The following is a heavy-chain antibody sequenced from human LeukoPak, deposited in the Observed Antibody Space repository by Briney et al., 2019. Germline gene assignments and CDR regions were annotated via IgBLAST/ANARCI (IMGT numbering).Heavy chain of an antibody. CDR3: ATSRIAVAGTGYYGMDV. J-gene: IGHJ6*02. D-gene: IGHD6-19*01. V-gene: IGHV4-34*01. CDR2: INHSGST. Sequence: SETLSLTCAVYDGSFSGYYWSWIRQPPGKGLEWIGEINHSGSTNYNPSLKSRVTISVDTSKNQFSLKLSSVTAADTAVYYCATSRIAVAGTGYYGMDVWGQGTTVTVSS. CDR1: DGSFSGYY.